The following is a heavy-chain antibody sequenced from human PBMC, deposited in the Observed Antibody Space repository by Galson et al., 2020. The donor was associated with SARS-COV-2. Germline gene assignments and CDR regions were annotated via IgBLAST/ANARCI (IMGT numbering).Heavy chain of an antibody. D-gene: IGHD2-8*01. CDR1: GFSLSTSREG. J-gene: IGHJ3*02. Sequence: SGPTLVKPTQTLTLTCTFSGFSLSTSREGVAWIRQPPGKALEWLALIYWDDDKRYSPSLKSRLTISKDTSKNQVVLKMTNMDPVDTATYYCVHRAIVLPPDLDAFDIWGQGTMVTVSS. CDR2: IYWDDDK. CDR3: VHRAIVLPPDLDAFDI. V-gene: IGHV2-5*02.